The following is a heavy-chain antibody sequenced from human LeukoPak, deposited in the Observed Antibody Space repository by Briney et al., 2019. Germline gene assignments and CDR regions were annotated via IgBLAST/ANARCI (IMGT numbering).Heavy chain of an antibody. V-gene: IGHV3-30*02. CDR2: IHNYETTE. CDR3: ARAKYDFWSGYPNWFDP. Sequence: GGSLTLSCAASGFTFSSFGMHWVRQTPGKGLEWVTFIHNYETTEYYADSVKGRFTISRDNSKNTLYLQMNSLRAEDTAVYYCARAKYDFWSGYPNWFDPWGQGTLVTVSS. CDR1: GFTFSSFG. J-gene: IGHJ5*02. D-gene: IGHD3-3*01.